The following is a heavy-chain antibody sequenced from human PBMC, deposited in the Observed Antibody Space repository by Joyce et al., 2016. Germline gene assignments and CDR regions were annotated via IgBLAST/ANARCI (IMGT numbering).Heavy chain of an antibody. CDR2: IISSSSTI. J-gene: IGHJ4*02. V-gene: IGHV3-48*04. Sequence: LEWLSYIISSSSTIYYADSVKGRFTISRDNAKNSLFLQMKSLRAEDTAVFYCAKTADYCCGDCSLPIFDSWGQGTLVTVSS. D-gene: IGHD2-21*02. CDR3: AKTADYCCGDCSLPIFDS.